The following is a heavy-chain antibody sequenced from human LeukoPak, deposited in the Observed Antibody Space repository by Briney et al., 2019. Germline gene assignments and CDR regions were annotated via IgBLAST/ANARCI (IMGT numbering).Heavy chain of an antibody. CDR2: ISGSGGST. CDR1: GFTFSSYA. V-gene: IGHV3-23*01. Sequence: GGSLRLSCAASGFTFSSYAMSWVRQAPGKGLEWVSAISGSGGSTYYADSVKGRFTISRDNSKNTLYLQMNSLRAEDTAAYYCAKDLRVQWLADYWGQGTLVTVSS. D-gene: IGHD6-19*01. CDR3: AKDLRVQWLADY. J-gene: IGHJ4*02.